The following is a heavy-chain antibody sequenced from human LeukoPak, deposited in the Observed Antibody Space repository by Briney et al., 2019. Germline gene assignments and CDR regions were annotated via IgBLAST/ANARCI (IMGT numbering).Heavy chain of an antibody. CDR2: IYTSGST. V-gene: IGHV4-61*02. CDR3: ARHYDSSGYYFDY. J-gene: IGHJ4*02. D-gene: IGHD3-22*01. CDR1: GGSISSCSYY. Sequence: ASETLSLTCTASGGSISSCSYYWIWIRQPAGKGREWIGRIYTSGSTNYIPSLKSRVTLSVDTSKHQFSLKLSAVTAADTAVYYCARHYDSSGYYFDYWGQGTLVTVSS.